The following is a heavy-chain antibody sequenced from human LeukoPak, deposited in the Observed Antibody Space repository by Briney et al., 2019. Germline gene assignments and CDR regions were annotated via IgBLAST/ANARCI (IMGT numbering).Heavy chain of an antibody. CDR1: GFTFSSYA. V-gene: IGHV3-23*01. CDR3: AKLMGSLDAWGSFRFSFDS. CDR2: ISGSGGGL. J-gene: IGHJ4*02. D-gene: IGHD3-16*02. Sequence: GGSLRLSCAASGFTFSSYAMSWVRLAPGKGLDWVSTISGSGGGLYYADSVRGRFTISRDNSKNTLYLQMNSLRAEDTAVYYCAKLMGSLDAWGSFRFSFDSWGQGTLVTVSS.